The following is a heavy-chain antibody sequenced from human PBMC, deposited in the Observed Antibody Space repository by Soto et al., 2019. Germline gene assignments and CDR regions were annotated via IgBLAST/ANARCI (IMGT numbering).Heavy chain of an antibody. CDR3: ASPTLDRQQLVHGYYYYGMDV. Sequence: ASVKVSCKASGYTFTSYDINWVRQATGQGLEWMGWMNPNSGNTGYAQKFQGRVTRTRNTSISTAYMELSSLRSEDTAVYYCASPTLDRQQLVHGYYYYGMDVWGQGTTVTVSS. V-gene: IGHV1-8*01. J-gene: IGHJ6*02. D-gene: IGHD6-13*01. CDR2: MNPNSGNT. CDR1: GYTFTSYD.